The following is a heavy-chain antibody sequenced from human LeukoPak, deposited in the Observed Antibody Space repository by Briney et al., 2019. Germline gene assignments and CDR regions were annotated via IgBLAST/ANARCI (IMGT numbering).Heavy chain of an antibody. V-gene: IGHV4-34*01. D-gene: IGHD1-26*01. CDR3: ARHRSRGWFDP. CDR2: INHSGST. J-gene: IGHJ5*02. CDR1: GGSFSGYY. Sequence: SETLSLTCAVYGGSFSGYYWSWIRQPPGKGLEWIGEINHSGSTNYNPSLKSRVTISVDTSKNQFSLKLSSVTAADTAVYYCARHRSRGWFDPWGQGTLVIVSS.